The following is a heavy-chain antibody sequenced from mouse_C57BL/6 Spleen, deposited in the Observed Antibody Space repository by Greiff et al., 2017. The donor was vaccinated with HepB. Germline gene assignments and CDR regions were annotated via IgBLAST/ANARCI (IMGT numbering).Heavy chain of an antibody. CDR2: ISDGGSYT. CDR1: GFTFSSYA. V-gene: IGHV5-4*01. D-gene: IGHD1-1*01. CDR3: ARDDYYGSNFFDY. J-gene: IGHJ2*01. Sequence: DVHLVESGGGLVKPGGSLKLSCAASGFTFSSYAMSWVRQTPEKRLEWVATISDGGSYTYYPDNVKGRFTISRDNAKNNLYLQMSHLKSEDTAIYYCARDDYYGSNFFDYWGQGTTLTVSS.